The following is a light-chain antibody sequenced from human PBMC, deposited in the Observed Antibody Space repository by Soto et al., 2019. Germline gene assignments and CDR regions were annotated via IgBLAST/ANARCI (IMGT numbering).Light chain of an antibody. CDR1: QSISSY. J-gene: IGKJ5*01. CDR2: PAS. Sequence: DIEMNQSPCSLSVSIGDRVTITCRASQSISSYLNWYQQKPGNAPKRLILPASSLQTGVPSRFSGSGSGTDFTLTISCLQPEDFAVYYSRQLSNWPTFGQGTRLEIK. V-gene: IGKV1-39*01. CDR3: RQLSNWPT.